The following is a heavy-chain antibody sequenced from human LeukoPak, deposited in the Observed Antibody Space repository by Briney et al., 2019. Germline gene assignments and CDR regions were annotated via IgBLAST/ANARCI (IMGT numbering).Heavy chain of an antibody. J-gene: IGHJ4*02. D-gene: IGHD2-2*01. CDR3: ARVNIVVVPAAQHHFDY. CDR1: GYTFTSYG. Sequence: ASVKVSCKASGYTFTSYGISWVRQAPGQGLEWMGWISAYNGNTNYAQKLQGRVTMTTDTSTSTAYMELRSLRSDDTAVYYCARVNIVVVPAAQHHFDYWGQGTLVTVSS. CDR2: ISAYNGNT. V-gene: IGHV1-18*01.